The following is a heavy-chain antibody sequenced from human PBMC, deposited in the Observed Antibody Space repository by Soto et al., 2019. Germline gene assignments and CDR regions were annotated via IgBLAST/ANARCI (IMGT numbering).Heavy chain of an antibody. CDR3: ARYISQPHDAFDI. CDR2: INHSGST. D-gene: IGHD2-2*02. CDR1: GGSFSGYY. J-gene: IGHJ3*02. Sequence: QVQLQQWGAGLLKPSETLSLTCAVYGGSFSGYYWSWIRQPPGKGLEWIGEINHSGSTNYNPSLKSRVTISVDASKNPFSLKLSSVTAAVTAVYYFARYISQPHDAFDIWGQGTMVTVSS. V-gene: IGHV4-34*01.